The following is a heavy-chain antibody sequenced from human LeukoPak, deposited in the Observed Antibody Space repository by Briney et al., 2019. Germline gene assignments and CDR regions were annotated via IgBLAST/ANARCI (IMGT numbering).Heavy chain of an antibody. J-gene: IGHJ5*02. CDR2: IYYSGST. D-gene: IGHD3-10*01. CDR1: GGSISSSSYY. Sequence: SETLSLTCTVSGGSISSSSYYWGWIRQPPGKGLEWIGSIYYSGSTYYNPSLKSRVTISVDTSKNQFSLKLSSATAADTAVYYCARQMSSEVSFDPWGQGTLVTVSS. V-gene: IGHV4-39*01. CDR3: ARQMSSEVSFDP.